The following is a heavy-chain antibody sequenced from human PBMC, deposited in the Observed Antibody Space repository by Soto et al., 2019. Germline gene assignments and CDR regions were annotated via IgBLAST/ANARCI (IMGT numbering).Heavy chain of an antibody. J-gene: IGHJ4*02. D-gene: IGHD2-2*01. CDR2: INADGPST. Sequence: GGSLRLSCAASGFTFSNSWMHWVRQVSGKGLEWVSRINADGPSTSYADSVKGRFTISRDNAKNTLYLHVNSLRAEDTAVYYCVKVLARGVGVPRFYFDSWGQGALVTVSS. CDR1: GFTFSNSW. CDR3: VKVLARGVGVPRFYFDS. V-gene: IGHV3-74*01.